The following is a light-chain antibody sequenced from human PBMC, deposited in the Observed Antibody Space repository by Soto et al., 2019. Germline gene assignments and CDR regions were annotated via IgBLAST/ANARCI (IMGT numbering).Light chain of an antibody. CDR1: QSVSSN. V-gene: IGKV3-15*01. CDR3: QQYNNWPLT. Sequence: EIVMTQSPATLSVSPGERATLSCRASQSVSSNLAWYQQKPGQAPRLLIYGASTRATGIPARFSCSGSGTEFTLTISSLQSEDFAVYYCQQYNNWPLTFGQGTKVDIK. J-gene: IGKJ1*01. CDR2: GAS.